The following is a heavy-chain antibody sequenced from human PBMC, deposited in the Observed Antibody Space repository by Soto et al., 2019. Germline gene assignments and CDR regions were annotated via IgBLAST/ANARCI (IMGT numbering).Heavy chain of an antibody. V-gene: IGHV4-4*02. D-gene: IGHD3-10*01. CDR1: GVSISSGNW. Sequence: SETRSLTCAVSGVSISSGNWWTWVRQTPQRGLEYIGEIFHDGTANYYPSFERRVAISVDTSKNQFSLKLTSVTAADTAIYFCARLVYDTRLNYMYFDFWGQGALVTVSS. CDR3: ARLVYDTRLNYMYFDF. J-gene: IGHJ4*02. CDR2: IFHDGTA.